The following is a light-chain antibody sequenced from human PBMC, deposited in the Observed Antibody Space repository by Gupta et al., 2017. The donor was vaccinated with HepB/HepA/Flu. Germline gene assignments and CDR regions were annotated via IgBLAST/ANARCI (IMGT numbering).Light chain of an antibody. Sequence: SSELTQDHAVSVALGPTVRIPCPGDSLRSYYASWYQQKPGQAPVLVIYGKNNRPSGIPDRFSGSSSGNTASLTITGAQAEDEADYYCNSRDSSGNPHVVFGGGTKLTVL. J-gene: IGLJ2*01. V-gene: IGLV3-19*01. CDR3: NSRDSSGNPHVV. CDR1: SLRSYY. CDR2: GKN.